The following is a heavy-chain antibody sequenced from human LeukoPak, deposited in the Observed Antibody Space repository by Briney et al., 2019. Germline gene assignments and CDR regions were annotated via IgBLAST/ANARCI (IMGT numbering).Heavy chain of an antibody. CDR1: GYTFTNYG. V-gene: IGHV1-18*01. Sequence: ASVKVSCKAFGYTFTNYGISWVRQAPGQGLEWMGWISAYNGNTNYAQKLQGRVTMTTDTSTSTAYMELRSLRSDDTAVYYCARDPCANGVCYFDFWGQGTLVTVSS. J-gene: IGHJ4*02. CDR2: ISAYNGNT. D-gene: IGHD2-8*01. CDR3: ARDPCANGVCYFDF.